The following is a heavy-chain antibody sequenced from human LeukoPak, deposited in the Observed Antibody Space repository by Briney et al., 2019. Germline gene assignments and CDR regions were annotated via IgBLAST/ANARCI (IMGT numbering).Heavy chain of an antibody. J-gene: IGHJ4*02. D-gene: IGHD1-26*01. CDR1: GFTFSSYW. Sequence: GGSLRLSCAASGFTFSSYWMSWVRQAPGKGLEWVANIKQDGSEKYYVDSVKGRFTISRDNAKNSLYLQMSSLRAEDTAVYYCARRRYSGSSQHFDYWGLGTLVTVSS. CDR2: IKQDGSEK. V-gene: IGHV3-7*01. CDR3: ARRRYSGSSQHFDY.